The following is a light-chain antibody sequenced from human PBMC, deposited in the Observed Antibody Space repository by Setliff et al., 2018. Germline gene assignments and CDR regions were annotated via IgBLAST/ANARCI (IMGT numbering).Light chain of an antibody. Sequence: QSVLTQPASMSGSPGQSITISCTGTSSDIGAYTYVSWYQQHPGKAPKLLISDVSHRPSGVSHRFSGSKSGNTASLTISWLQAEDEADYYCSSYTTSSLRVFGGGTKVTV. CDR1: SSDIGAYTY. V-gene: IGLV2-14*03. J-gene: IGLJ2*01. CDR2: DVS. CDR3: SSYTTSSLRV.